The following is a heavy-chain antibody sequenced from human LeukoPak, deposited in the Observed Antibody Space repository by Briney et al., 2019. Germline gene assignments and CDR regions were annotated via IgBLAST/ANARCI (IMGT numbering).Heavy chain of an antibody. J-gene: IGHJ5*02. CDR3: ARANYYLNWFDP. V-gene: IGHV1-18*01. CDR1: GHTFTSYA. D-gene: IGHD2/OR15-2a*01. CDR2: ISAYNGNT. Sequence: ASVKVSCKASGHTFTSYAMHWVRQAPGQGLEWMGWISAYNGNTDYAQKLQGRVTMTTDTSTSTAYMELRSLRSDDTAVYYCARANYYLNWFDPWGQGTLVTVSS.